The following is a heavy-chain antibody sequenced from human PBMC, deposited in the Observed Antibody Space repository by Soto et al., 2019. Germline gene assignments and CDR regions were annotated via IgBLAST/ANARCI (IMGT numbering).Heavy chain of an antibody. CDR3: ARDGGYNSGWTVGLDF. Sequence: EVHLVESGGGLVKPGGSLRLSCVVSGFTFSSYTMNWVRQAPGKGLEWVSSISYNSGHIYYADSLQGRFTISRDNSKNSLYLQMNSLRAEDTAIYYCARDGGYNSGWTVGLDFWGQGTLVTVSS. J-gene: IGHJ4*02. V-gene: IGHV3-21*01. CDR1: GFTFSSYT. D-gene: IGHD5-12*01. CDR2: ISYNSGHI.